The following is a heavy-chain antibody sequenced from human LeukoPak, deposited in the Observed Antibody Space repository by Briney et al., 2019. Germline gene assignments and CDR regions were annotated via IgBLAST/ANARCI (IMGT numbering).Heavy chain of an antibody. Sequence: GGSLRLSCAASGFTFSSYWMTWVRQAPGKGLEWVANIKTGGSQKYYVDSVKGRFSISRDNAKNSLYLQMNSLRVDDTAIYYCARGLLEWLRLETYYFDYWGQGTLVTVSS. CDR2: IKTGGSQK. CDR1: GFTFSSYW. V-gene: IGHV3-7*01. D-gene: IGHD5-18*01. J-gene: IGHJ4*02. CDR3: ARGLLEWLRLETYYFDY.